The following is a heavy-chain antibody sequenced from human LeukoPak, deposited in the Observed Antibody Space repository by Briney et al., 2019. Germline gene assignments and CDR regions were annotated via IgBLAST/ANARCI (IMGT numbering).Heavy chain of an antibody. J-gene: IGHJ4*02. D-gene: IGHD3-10*02. V-gene: IGHV3-23*01. Sequence: QPGGSLRLSCAASGFTFSSYAMSWVRQSPWKGLEWVSGIGGNGDSTYYADSVKGRFTISRDNSKNTLFLQMNSLRAEDTAVYYCARVRKWGVREYYFDYWGQGTLVTVSS. CDR3: ARVRKWGVREYYFDY. CDR1: GFTFSSYA. CDR2: IGGNGDST.